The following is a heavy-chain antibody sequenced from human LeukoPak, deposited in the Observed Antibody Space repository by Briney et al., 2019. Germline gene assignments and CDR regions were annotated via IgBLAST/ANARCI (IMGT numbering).Heavy chain of an antibody. CDR2: INPNNGGT. CDR3: ARDFYSESSGRFDP. D-gene: IGHD3-22*01. CDR1: GYTFTGSY. V-gene: IGHV1-2*02. J-gene: IGHJ5*02. Sequence: ASVKVSCKASGYTFTGSYMHWVRQAPGQGLEWMGWINPNNGGTRYAQKFQGRVTMTRDTSITTVYTGVSRLSSDDTAVYYCARDFYSESSGRFDPWGQGTLVTVSS.